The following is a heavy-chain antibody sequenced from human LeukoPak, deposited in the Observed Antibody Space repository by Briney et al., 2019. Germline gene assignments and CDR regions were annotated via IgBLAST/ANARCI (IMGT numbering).Heavy chain of an antibody. CDR3: AKNLPDASSYFAF. D-gene: IGHD6-6*01. Sequence: GGSLSLSCVASGLTLSNYDTTWVRQAPGKGLEYVSSIGSGGYRFYGGSVKGRFSISRDNSQNTVYLQMNSLRGEDTAIYCCAKNLPDASSYFAFWGQGILVTVSS. CDR2: IGSGGYR. CDR1: GLTLSNYD. J-gene: IGHJ4*02. V-gene: IGHV3-23*01.